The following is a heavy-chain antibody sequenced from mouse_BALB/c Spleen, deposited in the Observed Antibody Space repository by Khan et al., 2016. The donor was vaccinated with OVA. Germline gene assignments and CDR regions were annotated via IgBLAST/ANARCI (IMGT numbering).Heavy chain of an antibody. CDR3: TRPYYYGNPWFTY. CDR2: ISSTGTYT. CDR1: GFAFNSYD. Sequence: EVQRVESGGGLVKPGGSLKLSCEVSGFAFNSYDMSWVRQTPEKRLEWVATISSTGTYTYYPDSVKGRFTISRDTARNTLYLQMSSLRSEDTALYYCTRPYYYGNPWFTYWGQGTLVTVSA. V-gene: IGHV5-9*02. J-gene: IGHJ3*01. D-gene: IGHD2-1*01.